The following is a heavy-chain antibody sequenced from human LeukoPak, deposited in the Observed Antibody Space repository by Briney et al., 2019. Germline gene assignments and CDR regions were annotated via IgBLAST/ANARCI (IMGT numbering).Heavy chain of an antibody. CDR3: ARGVAAPSSDY. V-gene: IGHV3-30*04. Sequence: PGGSLRLSCAASGFTFSSYAMHWVRQAPGKGLEWVAVISYDGSNKFYADSVKGRFTTSRDNSKNTLDLQLNSLRAEDTAVYYCARGVAAPSSDYWGQGTLVTVSS. D-gene: IGHD2-15*01. CDR1: GFTFSSYA. J-gene: IGHJ4*02. CDR2: ISYDGSNK.